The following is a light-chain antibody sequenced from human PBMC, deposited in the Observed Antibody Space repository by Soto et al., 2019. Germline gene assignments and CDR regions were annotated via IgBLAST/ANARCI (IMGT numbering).Light chain of an antibody. CDR1: QSVSSN. CDR3: QQYNSWPPIT. V-gene: IGKV3-15*01. Sequence: EVVMTQSPATLSVSPGERATLSCRASQSVSSNLAWYQQKPGQAPRLLIYGASTRATGIPARFSGSGSGTEFTLTISSLQSEDSAVYYCQQYNSWPPITFGQGTRLEI. J-gene: IGKJ5*01. CDR2: GAS.